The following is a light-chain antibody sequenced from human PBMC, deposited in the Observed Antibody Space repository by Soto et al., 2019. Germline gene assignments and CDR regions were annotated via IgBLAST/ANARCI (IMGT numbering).Light chain of an antibody. J-gene: IGLJ3*02. CDR2: EVG. Sequence: QSALTQPASVSGSPGQSITISCTGTRSDIGAYNYVSWYQQHPGKAPTLMIYEVGNRPSGASNRFSGSKSGNTASLTISGLQAEDEADYYCSSYTTSSTWVFGGGTKLTVL. V-gene: IGLV2-14*01. CDR3: SSYTTSSTWV. CDR1: RSDIGAYNY.